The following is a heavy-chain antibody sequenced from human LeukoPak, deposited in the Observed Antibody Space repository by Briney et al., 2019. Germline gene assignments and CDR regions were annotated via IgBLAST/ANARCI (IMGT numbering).Heavy chain of an antibody. D-gene: IGHD5-18*01. Sequence: SETLSLTCTVSGGSISSSSYYWGWISQPPGKGLEWIGSIYYSGSTYYNPSLKSRVTISVDTSKNQFSLKLSSVTAADTAVYYCARHYSGYSYGYPFDYWGQGTLVTVSS. CDR3: ARHYSGYSYGYPFDY. V-gene: IGHV4-39*01. CDR2: IYYSGST. J-gene: IGHJ4*02. CDR1: GGSISSSSYY.